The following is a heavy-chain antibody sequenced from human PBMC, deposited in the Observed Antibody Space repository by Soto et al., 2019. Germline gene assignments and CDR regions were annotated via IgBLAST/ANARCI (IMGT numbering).Heavy chain of an antibody. Sequence: AGGSLRLSCAASGFTFSSYAMNWVRQAPGKGLEWVSTFDNSDGRTYYTDSVKGRFTISRDNSKNTLFLQMNSLRPEDTAVYYCAKVRDTTMNMNFDYWGQGTLVTVSS. CDR1: GFTFSSYA. V-gene: IGHV3-23*01. D-gene: IGHD5-18*01. J-gene: IGHJ4*02. CDR3: AKVRDTTMNMNFDY. CDR2: FDNSDGRT.